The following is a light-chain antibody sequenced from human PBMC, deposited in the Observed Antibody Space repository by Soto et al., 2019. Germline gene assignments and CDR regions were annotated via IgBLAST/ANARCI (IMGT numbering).Light chain of an antibody. CDR3: QHRSDWPPIT. V-gene: IGKV3-11*01. J-gene: IGKJ5*01. CDR2: DGS. CDR1: QSVNSY. Sequence: IVLTQSPDTLSLSPGDRATLSCRASQSVNSYLAWYQQKPGQAPSLLIYDGSNRATGIPARFSGSGSGTDFTITISSLEPEDFAVYYCQHRSDWPPITFGQGTRLEIK.